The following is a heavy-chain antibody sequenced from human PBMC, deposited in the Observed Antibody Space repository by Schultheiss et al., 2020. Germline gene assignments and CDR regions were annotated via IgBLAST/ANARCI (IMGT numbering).Heavy chain of an antibody. V-gene: IGHV3-23*01. CDR2: ISGSGGST. J-gene: IGHJ6*02. D-gene: IGHD2-2*01. CDR1: GFTFSSYA. Sequence: GESLKISCAASGFTFSSYAMSWVRQAPGKGLEWVSAISGSGGSTYYADSVKGRFTISRDNAKNSLYLQMNSLRAEDTAVYYCARDLYIVVVPAATHYYYGMDVWGQGTTVTVSS. CDR3: ARDLYIVVVPAATHYYYGMDV.